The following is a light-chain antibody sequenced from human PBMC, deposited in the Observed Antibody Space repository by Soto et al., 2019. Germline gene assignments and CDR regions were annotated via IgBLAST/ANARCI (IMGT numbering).Light chain of an antibody. Sequence: DIQMTQSPSSLSASAGDRVTITCRASQGVGNSLDWYQQKPGKAPKRLIYAASSLQSGVPSRFSGSGSGTDFTLTISSLQPEDFATYYCQQSYSTLGITFGQGTRLEIK. CDR3: QQSYSTLGIT. CDR2: AAS. J-gene: IGKJ5*01. CDR1: QGVGNS. V-gene: IGKV1-39*01.